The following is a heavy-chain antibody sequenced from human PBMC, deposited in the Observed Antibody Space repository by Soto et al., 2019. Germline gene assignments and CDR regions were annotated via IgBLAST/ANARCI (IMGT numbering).Heavy chain of an antibody. CDR3: AAYSGSWPFDY. J-gene: IGHJ4*02. Sequence: QVQLQESGPGLVKPSGTLSLTCAVSGGSISSDNWWNWVRQPAGKGLEWIGNIYHSGSTNYNPSLRSRVTISVDKSKSQFSLKLNSMTAADTAVYYCAAYSGSWPFDYWGQGTLVTVSS. CDR1: GGSISSDNW. V-gene: IGHV4-4*02. CDR2: IYHSGST. D-gene: IGHD6-13*01.